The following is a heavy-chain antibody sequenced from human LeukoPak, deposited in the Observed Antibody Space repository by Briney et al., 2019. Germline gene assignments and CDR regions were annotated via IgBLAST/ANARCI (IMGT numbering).Heavy chain of an antibody. D-gene: IGHD4-23*01. J-gene: IGHJ4*02. CDR1: GFTVSSNY. Sequence: PGGSLRLSCAASGFTVSSNYMSWVRQAPGKGLEWVSVTYSNGRTYYADSVKGRFTISRDISKNTLYLQMNSLRAEDTAVYYCARDYGGSSPFDYWGQGTLVTVSS. CDR3: ARDYGGSSPFDY. V-gene: IGHV3-53*01. CDR2: TYSNGRT.